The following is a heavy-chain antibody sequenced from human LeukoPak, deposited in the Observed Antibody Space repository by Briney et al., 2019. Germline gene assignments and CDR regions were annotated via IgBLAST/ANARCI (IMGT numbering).Heavy chain of an antibody. Sequence: ASVKVSCKASGYTFTSYDINWLRQATGQGLEWMGWMNPNSGNTGYAQKFQGRVTMTRNTPMSTAYMELSSLRSGDTAVYYCVRGTILFDYWGQGTLVTVSS. CDR3: VRGTILFDY. CDR2: MNPNSGNT. J-gene: IGHJ4*02. V-gene: IGHV1-8*01. CDR1: GYTFTSYD. D-gene: IGHD3-3*01.